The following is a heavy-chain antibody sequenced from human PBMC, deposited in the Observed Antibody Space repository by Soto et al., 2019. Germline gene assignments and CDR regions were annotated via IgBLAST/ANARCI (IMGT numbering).Heavy chain of an antibody. J-gene: IGHJ4*02. CDR3: ARVPVY. CDR2: MYHSGST. V-gene: IGHV4-30-2*01. CDR1: GGSISSGGYS. D-gene: IGHD2-2*01. Sequence: SETLSLTCAVSGGSISSGGYSWSWIRQPPGKGLEWIGYMYHSGSTYYNPSLKSRVTISIDRSKNQFSLKLSSVTAADTAVYYCARVPVYSGQGILLSVS.